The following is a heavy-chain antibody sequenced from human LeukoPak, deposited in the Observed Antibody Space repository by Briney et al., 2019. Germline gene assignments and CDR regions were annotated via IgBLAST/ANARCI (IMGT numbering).Heavy chain of an antibody. CDR3: ARDICSSTSCYEDY. V-gene: IGHV1-18*04. CDR1: GYTFTSYG. J-gene: IGHJ4*02. CDR2: ISAYNGNT. Sequence: ASVKVSCKASGYTFTSYGISWVRQAPGQGLEWMGWISAYNGNTNYAQKLQGRVTMTTDTSTSTAYMELRSLRSDDTAVYNCARDICSSTSCYEDYWGQGTLVTVSS. D-gene: IGHD2-2*01.